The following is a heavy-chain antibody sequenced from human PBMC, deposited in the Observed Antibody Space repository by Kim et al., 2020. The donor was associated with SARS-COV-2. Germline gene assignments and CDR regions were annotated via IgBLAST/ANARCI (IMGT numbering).Heavy chain of an antibody. Sequence: KGRFTIPRDKSKNTLYLQMNSLRAEDTAVYYCAKDSIPYQLPQGGMDVWGQRTTVTLSS. D-gene: IGHD2-2*01. CDR3: AKDSIPYQLPQGGMDV. V-gene: IGHV3-30*02. J-gene: IGHJ6*01.